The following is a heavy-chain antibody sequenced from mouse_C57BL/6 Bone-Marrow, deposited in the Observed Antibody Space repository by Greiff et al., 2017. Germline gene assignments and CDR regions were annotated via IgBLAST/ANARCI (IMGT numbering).Heavy chain of an antibody. J-gene: IGHJ3*01. D-gene: IGHD2-10*01. CDR2: IHPNSGST. CDR1: GYTFTSYW. CDR3: ARSTYYELLAY. V-gene: IGHV1-64*01. Sequence: QVQLQQPGAELVKPGASVKLSCKASGYTFTSYWMHWVKQRPGQGLEWIGMIHPNSGSTNYNEKFKSKATLTVDKSSSTAYMQLSSLTSEDSAVYYCARSTYYELLAYWGQGTLVTVSA.